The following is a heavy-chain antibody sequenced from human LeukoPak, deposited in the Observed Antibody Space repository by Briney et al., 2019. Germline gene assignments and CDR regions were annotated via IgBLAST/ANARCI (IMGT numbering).Heavy chain of an antibody. CDR1: GFSFRNYW. CDR2: MNQDGSEK. J-gene: IGHJ3*02. Sequence: GGSLRLSCAASGFSFRNYWMSWVRQAPGKGVEWVANMNQDGSEKYYVDSVKGRFTISRDNAKNLLYLQMTTLRAEDTVVYYCARGVYAFDIWGQGTMVTVSS. CDR3: ARGVYAFDI. V-gene: IGHV3-7*01.